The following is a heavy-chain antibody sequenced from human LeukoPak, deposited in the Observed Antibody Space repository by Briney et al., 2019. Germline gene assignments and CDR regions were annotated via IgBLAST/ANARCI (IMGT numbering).Heavy chain of an antibody. V-gene: IGHV3-30*18. Sequence: GGSLRLSCAASGFTFSNYAMHWVRQAPGKGLEWVAVISYDENYKDYADSVKGRFTISRDNSENTLYLQMNTLRAEDTAMYYCSKPPREQWLVLSNWGQGALVTVS. CDR3: SKPPREQWLVLSN. J-gene: IGHJ4*02. CDR2: ISYDENYK. D-gene: IGHD6-19*01. CDR1: GFTFSNYA.